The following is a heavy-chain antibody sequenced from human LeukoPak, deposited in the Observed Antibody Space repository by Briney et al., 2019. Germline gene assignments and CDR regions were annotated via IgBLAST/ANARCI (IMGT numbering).Heavy chain of an antibody. J-gene: IGHJ5*02. CDR1: GYTFTSYA. CDR3: AISPPLRLGELSLILNP. CDR2: INTNTGNP. V-gene: IGHV7-4-1*02. Sequence: EASVKVSCKASGYTFTSYAMNWVRQAPGQGLEWMGWINTNTGNPTYAQGFTGRFVFSLDTSVSTAYLQISSLKAEDTAVYYCAISPPLRLGELSLILNPWGQGTLVTVSS. D-gene: IGHD3-16*02.